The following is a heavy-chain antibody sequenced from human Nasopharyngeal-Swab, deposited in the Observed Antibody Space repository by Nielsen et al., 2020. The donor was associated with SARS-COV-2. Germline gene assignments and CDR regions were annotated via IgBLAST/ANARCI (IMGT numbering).Heavy chain of an antibody. CDR1: GGSVSSNSYY. Sequence: GSLRLSCTVLGGSVSSNSYYWGWIRQPTGKGLAGIGTIYYSGITYYNPSLKSRVTLSVDTSKNQFSLKLSSVTAADTALYYCARHEGIIAAGNGIDYWGQGTLVTVSS. CDR3: ARHEGIIAAGNGIDY. J-gene: IGHJ4*02. CDR2: IYYSGIT. D-gene: IGHD6-13*01. V-gene: IGHV4-39*01.